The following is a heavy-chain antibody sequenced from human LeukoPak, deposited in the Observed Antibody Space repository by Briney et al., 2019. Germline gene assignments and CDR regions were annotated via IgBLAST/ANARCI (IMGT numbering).Heavy chain of an antibody. CDR3: ATRSGTIFGVVIPFDY. V-gene: IGHV1-24*01. Sequence: ASVKVSCKVSGYTLTELSMNWVRQAPGKGREGMGGFDPEDGETICAQKFQGRVTMTEDTSTDTAYMELSSLRSEDTAVYYCATRSGTIFGVVIPFDYWGQGTLVTVSS. CDR2: FDPEDGET. J-gene: IGHJ4*02. CDR1: GYTLTELS. D-gene: IGHD3-3*01.